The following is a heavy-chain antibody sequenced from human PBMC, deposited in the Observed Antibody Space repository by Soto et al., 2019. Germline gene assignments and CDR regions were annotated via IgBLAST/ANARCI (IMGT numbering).Heavy chain of an antibody. CDR1: GFTFSSYA. D-gene: IGHD2-2*01. CDR2: ISGSGGST. V-gene: IGHV3-23*01. Sequence: GGSLRLSCAASGFTFSSYAMSWVRQAPGKGLEWVSAISGSGGSTYYADSVKGRFTISRDNSKNTLYLQMNSLRAEDTAVYYCAKALVGYCSSTSCYVFDYWGQGTLVTVSS. J-gene: IGHJ4*02. CDR3: AKALVGYCSSTSCYVFDY.